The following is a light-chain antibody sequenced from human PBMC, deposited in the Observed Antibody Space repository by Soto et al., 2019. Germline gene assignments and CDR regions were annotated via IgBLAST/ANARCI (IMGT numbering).Light chain of an antibody. CDR1: SSNIGAGFD. CDR3: QPYDSSLSGYV. V-gene: IGLV1-40*01. J-gene: IGLJ1*01. Sequence: QSVLTQPPSVSGAPGQRVTISCTGSSSNIGAGFDVHWYQQLPGTAPRLLIYANTKRPSGVPDRFSGSRSGTSISLAITGLRAEDEADYFCQPYDSSLSGYVFGTGTKLTVL. CDR2: ANT.